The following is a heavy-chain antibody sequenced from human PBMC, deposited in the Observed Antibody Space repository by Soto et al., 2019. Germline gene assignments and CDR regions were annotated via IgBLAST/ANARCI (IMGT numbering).Heavy chain of an antibody. Sequence: ASVKVSCKTSGYTFTNYGLTWVRQAPGQGLEWMGWISTYNGDTNYAQRLQGRVTMTTDTSTSTAFMELRGLRSDDTAVYYCTRDTYTALDYWGQGTLVTVSS. CDR1: GYTFTNYG. CDR2: ISTYNGDT. D-gene: IGHD2-2*02. V-gene: IGHV1-18*04. J-gene: IGHJ4*02. CDR3: TRDTYTALDY.